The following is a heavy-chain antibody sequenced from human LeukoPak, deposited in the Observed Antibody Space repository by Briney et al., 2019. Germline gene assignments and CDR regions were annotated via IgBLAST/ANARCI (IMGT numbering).Heavy chain of an antibody. Sequence: GGSLRLSCAASGFIFSTHSINWVRQAPGKGLEWVSAIGGSGFSTSYADSVKGRCTISRDNSKNTVYLQMNSLRAEDTAVYYCAREANYGEDAFDIWGQGTMVTVSS. CDR3: AREANYGEDAFDI. CDR1: GFIFSTHS. D-gene: IGHD5-24*01. CDR2: IGGSGFST. J-gene: IGHJ3*02. V-gene: IGHV3-23*01.